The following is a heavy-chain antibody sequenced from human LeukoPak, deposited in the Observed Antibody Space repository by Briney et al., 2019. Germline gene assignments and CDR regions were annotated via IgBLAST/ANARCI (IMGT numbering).Heavy chain of an antibody. CDR3: AGEAGADYGDYGNWFDP. Sequence: ASLKVSCKASGYTFTSYGINWVRQAPGQGLEWMGWMNPNSGSTGYAQKFQGRVTITRNNPISTAYMKLSSLRSEDTAVYYCAGEAGADYGDYGNWFDPWGQGTLVTVSS. CDR2: MNPNSGST. CDR1: GYTFTSYG. J-gene: IGHJ5*02. V-gene: IGHV1-8*01. D-gene: IGHD4-17*01.